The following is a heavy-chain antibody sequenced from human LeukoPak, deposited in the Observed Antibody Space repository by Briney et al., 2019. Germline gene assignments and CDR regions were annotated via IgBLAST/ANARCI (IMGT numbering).Heavy chain of an antibody. Sequence: PGRSLRLSCAASGFTFSSYAMHWVRQAPGKGLEWVAVISYDGSNKYYADSVKGRFTISRDNSKNTLYLQMNSLRAEDTAVYYCAKGGVPGGSHKEFDYWGQGTLVTVSS. V-gene: IGHV3-30-3*01. D-gene: IGHD1-26*01. CDR2: ISYDGSNK. J-gene: IGHJ4*02. CDR3: AKGGVPGGSHKEFDY. CDR1: GFTFSSYA.